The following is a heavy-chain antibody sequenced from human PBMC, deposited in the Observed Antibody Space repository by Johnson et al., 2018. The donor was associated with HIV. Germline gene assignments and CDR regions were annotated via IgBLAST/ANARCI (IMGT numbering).Heavy chain of an antibody. V-gene: IGHV3-66*02. D-gene: IGHD6-19*01. CDR2: IYSRDTT. CDR1: GFTVINNY. CDR3: ARKQWLEIPSDALDV. J-gene: IGHJ3*01. Sequence: VQLVESGGGLVQPGGSLRLSCAVAGFTVINNYMTWVRQAPGKGLEWVSIIYSRDTTYYADSVKGRFSNSRDRSKNTLYLQMNSLRADDTALYYCARKQWLEIPSDALDVWGQGTMVTVSS.